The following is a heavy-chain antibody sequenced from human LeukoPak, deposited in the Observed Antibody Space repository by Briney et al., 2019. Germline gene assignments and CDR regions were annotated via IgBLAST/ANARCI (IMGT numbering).Heavy chain of an antibody. CDR3: ASQYSSGWYYFDY. D-gene: IGHD6-19*01. Sequence: XGWIRQXXXXXXXWIGSIYYSGTTYYNPSLKSRVTISVDTSKNQFSLKLSSVTAADTAVYYCASQYSSGWYYFDYWGQGTLVTVSS. J-gene: IGHJ4*02. V-gene: IGHV4-39*07. CDR2: IYYSGTT.